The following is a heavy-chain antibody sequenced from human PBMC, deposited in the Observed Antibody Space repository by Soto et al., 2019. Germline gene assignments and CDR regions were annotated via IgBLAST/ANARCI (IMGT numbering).Heavy chain of an antibody. D-gene: IGHD6-13*01. J-gene: IGHJ6*03. CDR1: SGSISSSNW. V-gene: IGHV4-4*02. Sequence: SETLSLTCAVSSGSISSSNWWSWVRPPPGKGLEWIGEIYHSGSTNYNPSLKSRVTISVDKSKNQFSLKLSSVTAADTAVYYCARAYSSPGAYYYYMDVWGKGTTVTVSS. CDR2: IYHSGST. CDR3: ARAYSSPGAYYYYMDV.